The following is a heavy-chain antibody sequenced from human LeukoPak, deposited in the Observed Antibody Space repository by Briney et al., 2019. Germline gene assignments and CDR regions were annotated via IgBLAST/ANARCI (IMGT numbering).Heavy chain of an antibody. V-gene: IGHV4-61*02. Sequence: SETLSLTCTVSGGSISSGSYYWSWIRQPAGKGLEWIGRIYTSGSTNYNPSLKSRVTISVDTSKKQFSLKLSSVTAADTAVYYCARDRLQLQSWGQGTLVTVSS. D-gene: IGHD5-24*01. J-gene: IGHJ5*02. CDR2: IYTSGST. CDR3: ARDRLQLQS. CDR1: GGSISSGSYY.